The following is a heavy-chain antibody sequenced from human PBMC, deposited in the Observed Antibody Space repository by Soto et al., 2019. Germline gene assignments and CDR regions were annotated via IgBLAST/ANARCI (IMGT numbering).Heavy chain of an antibody. J-gene: IGHJ5*02. CDR1: GYSVSIIMSA. D-gene: IGHD6-19*01. Sequence: SQTLSVTCAISGYSVSIIMSAWNLVRQSPCRVLEWLGRTYYRSKWYNDYAVSVKSRITINPDTSKNQFSLQLNSVTPEDTAVYSCARDRGSSSPWLNNCFAHWGQGNMVTVSS. V-gene: IGHV6-1*01. CDR2: TYYRSKWYN. CDR3: ARDRGSSSPWLNNCFAH.